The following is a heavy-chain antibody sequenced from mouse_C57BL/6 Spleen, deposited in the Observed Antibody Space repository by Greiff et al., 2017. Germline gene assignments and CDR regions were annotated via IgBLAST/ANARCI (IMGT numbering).Heavy chain of an antibody. CDR2: IYPGSGST. V-gene: IGHV1-55*01. CDR3: AREGAYYGSSYAWFAY. D-gene: IGHD1-1*01. J-gene: IGHJ3*01. CDR1: GYTFTSYW. Sequence: QVQLQQPGAELVKPGASVKMSCKASGYTFTSYWITWVKQRPGQGLEWIGDIYPGSGSTNYNEKFKSKATLTVDTSSSTAYMQLSSLTSEDSAVYYCAREGAYYGSSYAWFAYWGQGTLGTVSA.